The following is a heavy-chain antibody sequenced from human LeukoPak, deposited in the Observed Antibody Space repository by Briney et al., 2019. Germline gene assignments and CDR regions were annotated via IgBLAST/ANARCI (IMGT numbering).Heavy chain of an antibody. CDR3: AKGSPYCSSTSCYPGVAFDI. J-gene: IGHJ3*02. Sequence: GGSLRLSCAASGFTFNNYAMNWVRQAPGKGLEWVSTISGSSGGTYYADSVKGRFTISRDNSKNTLYLQMSSLRAEDTAVYYCAKGSPYCSSTSCYPGVAFDIWGQGTMVTVSS. V-gene: IGHV3-23*01. CDR2: ISGSSGGT. CDR1: GFTFNNYA. D-gene: IGHD2-2*01.